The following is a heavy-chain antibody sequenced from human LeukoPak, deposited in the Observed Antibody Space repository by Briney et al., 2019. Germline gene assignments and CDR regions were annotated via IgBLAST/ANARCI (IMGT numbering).Heavy chain of an antibody. D-gene: IGHD4-23*01. Sequence: GASVKVSCRSCGYPFPICYIMGVTRARTRGCVWGGWMNPNSGDTDFAQRFQGRITMTRDTSISTAYMELSSLKSEDTAIYYCARLRRSSEVIDYWGQGTLVTVSS. V-gene: IGHV1-8*01. CDR3: ARLRRSSEVIDY. CDR2: MNPNSGDT. CDR1: GYPFPICY. J-gene: IGHJ4*02.